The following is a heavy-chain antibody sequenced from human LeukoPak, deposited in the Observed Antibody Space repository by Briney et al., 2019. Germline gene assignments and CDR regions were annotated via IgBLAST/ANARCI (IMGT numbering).Heavy chain of an antibody. CDR1: GFTFSGSV. D-gene: IGHD4-17*01. Sequence: GGSLRLSCAASGFTFSGSVMHWVRQASGKGLEWVGRIRSKANSYATAYAASVKGRFTVSRDDSKNTAYLQMNSLKTEDTAVYYCTRSTTVTTGINYWGQGTLVTVSS. J-gene: IGHJ4*02. CDR3: TRSTTVTTGINY. V-gene: IGHV3-73*01. CDR2: IRSKANSYAT.